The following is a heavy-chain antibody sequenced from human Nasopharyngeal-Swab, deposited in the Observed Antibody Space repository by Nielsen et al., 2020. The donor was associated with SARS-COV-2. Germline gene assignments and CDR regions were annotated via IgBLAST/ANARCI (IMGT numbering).Heavy chain of an antibody. J-gene: IGHJ5*02. CDR1: GASISTYY. V-gene: IGHV4-59*01. CDR2: ISYSGST. D-gene: IGHD3-22*01. CDR3: ARARVYYDSSSYYWIDP. Sequence: SETLSLTCTVSGASISTYYWSWIRQSPGTGLESIGCISYSGSTNYNPSLKSRVTISVDTSKNQFSLKLSSVTAADTAVYYCARARVYYDSSSYYWIDPWGQGTLVTVSS.